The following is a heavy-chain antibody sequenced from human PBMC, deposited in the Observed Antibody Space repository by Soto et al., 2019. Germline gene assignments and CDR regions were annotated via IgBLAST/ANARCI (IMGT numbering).Heavy chain of an antibody. J-gene: IGHJ4*02. CDR2: IIPIFRTT. CDR3: ASVPN. Sequence: QVQLVQSGAEVKKPGSSVKVSCQASGGSFSGQAVSWVRQAPGQGLEWLGGIIPIFRTTNYARKFQGRLTITADESTGTASMELTSLRSEDTSIYCGASVPNWGQGTLVTVSS. CDR1: GGSFSGQA. V-gene: IGHV1-69*01.